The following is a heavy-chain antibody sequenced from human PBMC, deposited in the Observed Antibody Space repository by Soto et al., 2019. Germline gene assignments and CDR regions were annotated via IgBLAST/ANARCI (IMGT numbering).Heavy chain of an antibody. D-gene: IGHD3-10*01. CDR3: ARARSGWFDP. J-gene: IGHJ5*02. CDR2: IYYSGST. Sequence: SETLSLTCTVSCGSISSYYWSWIRQPPGKGLEWIGYIYYSGSTNYNPSLKSRVTISVDTSKNQFSLKLSSVTAADTAVYYCARARSGWFDPWGQGTLVTVSS. V-gene: IGHV4-59*01. CDR1: CGSISSYY.